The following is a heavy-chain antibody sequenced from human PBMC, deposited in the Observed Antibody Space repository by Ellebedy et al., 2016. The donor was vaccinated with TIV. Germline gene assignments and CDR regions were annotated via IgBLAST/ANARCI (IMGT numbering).Heavy chain of an antibody. J-gene: IGHJ6*02. CDR3: ARSDYYGSGSYGMDV. CDR1: GYTFTSYG. D-gene: IGHD3-10*01. CDR2: ISAYNGNT. Sequence: ASVKVSXKASGYTFTSYGISWVRQAPGQGLEWMGWISAYNGNTNYAQKLQGRVTMTTDTSTSTAYMELSSLRSEDTAVYYCARSDYYGSGSYGMDVWGQGTTVTVSS. V-gene: IGHV1-18*01.